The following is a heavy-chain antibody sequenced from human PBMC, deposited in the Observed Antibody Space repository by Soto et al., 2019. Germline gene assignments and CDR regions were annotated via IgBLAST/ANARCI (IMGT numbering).Heavy chain of an antibody. Sequence: QVQLQESGPGLVKPSETLSLGCTVSGGSISSYYWSWIRQPPGKGLEWIGYIYYSGSTNYNPSPKSRVTISLDTSKNQFSLKLSSVTAADPAVYYCAAWNSTVRGLISSYARYWFDPWGQGTLVTVSS. D-gene: IGHD3-10*01. CDR1: GGSISSYY. J-gene: IGHJ5*02. V-gene: IGHV4-59*01. CDR3: AAWNSTVRGLISSYARYWFDP. CDR2: IYYSGST.